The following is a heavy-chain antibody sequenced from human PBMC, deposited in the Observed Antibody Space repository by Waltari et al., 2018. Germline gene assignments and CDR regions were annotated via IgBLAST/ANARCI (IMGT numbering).Heavy chain of an antibody. J-gene: IGHJ6*02. D-gene: IGHD2-8*01. CDR2: IIPIFGTA. CDR3: ARDQGRYCTNGVCAGGMDV. V-gene: IGHV1-69*12. Sequence: QVQLVQSGAEVKKPGSSVKVSCKASGGTFSSYAISWVRQAPGQGLEWMGGIIPIFGTANYAQKFQGRVTITADESTSTAYMELSSLRSEDTAVYYCARDQGRYCTNGVCAGGMDVWGQGTTVTVSS. CDR1: GGTFSSYA.